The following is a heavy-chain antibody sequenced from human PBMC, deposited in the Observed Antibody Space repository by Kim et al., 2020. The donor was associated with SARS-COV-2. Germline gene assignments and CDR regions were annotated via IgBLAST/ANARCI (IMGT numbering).Heavy chain of an antibody. CDR2: IFHTGST. Sequence: SETLSLTCSVSGYSISSGYYWGWIRQPSGKGLEGIGTIFHTGSTYYNPSLKSRVTMSVDTSKNHFSLKLTSMTAADTAVYYCARVGRCDSNGPWGQGTL. CDR3: ARVGRCDSNGP. J-gene: IGHJ5*02. D-gene: IGHD3-22*01. CDR1: GYSISSGYY. V-gene: IGHV4-38-2*02.